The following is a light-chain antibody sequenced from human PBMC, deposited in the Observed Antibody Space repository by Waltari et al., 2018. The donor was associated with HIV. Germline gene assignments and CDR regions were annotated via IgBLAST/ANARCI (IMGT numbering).Light chain of an antibody. V-gene: IGLV1-44*01. CDR2: SNN. J-gene: IGLJ1*01. CDR3: ATWDDSLNGYV. Sequence: QSVLTQPPSASGTPEQRVNISCSGSSSNTGSNTVNWYQQLPGAAPKLLIYSNNQRPSGVPDRFSGSKSGTSASLAISGLLSEDEADYSCATWDDSLNGYVFGTGTKVTVL. CDR1: SSNTGSNT.